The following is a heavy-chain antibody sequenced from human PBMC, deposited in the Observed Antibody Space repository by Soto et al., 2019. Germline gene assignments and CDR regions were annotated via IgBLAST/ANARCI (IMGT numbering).Heavy chain of an antibody. Sequence: EVQLVESGGGLVQPGGSLRLSCAASGFTFSSYSMNWVRQAPGKGLEWVSYISSSSSTIYYADSVKGRFTISRDNAKKSLYLQMNSLRDEDTAVYYCARTYARYWYFDLWGRGTLVTVSS. J-gene: IGHJ2*01. CDR2: ISSSSSTI. CDR3: ARTYARYWYFDL. V-gene: IGHV3-48*02. CDR1: GFTFSSYS.